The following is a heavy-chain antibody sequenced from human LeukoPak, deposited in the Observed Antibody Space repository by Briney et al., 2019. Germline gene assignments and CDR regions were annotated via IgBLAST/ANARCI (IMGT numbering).Heavy chain of an antibody. V-gene: IGHV4-39*01. J-gene: IGHJ4*02. CDR3: ARLYSRDRYYFDY. Sequence: SSETLSLTCTVSGGSISSSSYYWGSIRQPPGKGLEWIGSIYYSGSTYYNPSLKSRVTISVDTSKNQFSLKLSSVTAADTAVYYCARLYSRDRYYFDYWGQGTLVTVSS. CDR1: GGSISSSSYY. D-gene: IGHD1-26*01. CDR2: IYYSGST.